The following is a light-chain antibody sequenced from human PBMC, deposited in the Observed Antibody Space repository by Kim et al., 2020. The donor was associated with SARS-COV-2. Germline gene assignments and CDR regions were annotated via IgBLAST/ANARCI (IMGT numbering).Light chain of an antibody. CDR1: KLGENN. J-gene: IGLJ2*01. CDR3: QALCNKTVV. V-gene: IGLV3-1*01. CDR2: EDG. Sequence: PEQKTAMTCSGDKLGENNAVCYQQKPGEHAGLLIYEDGKRRPGIPEGFSGCNSGKKATLPISGSQPMGDEDDYYQALCNKTVVFGGGTQLTVL.